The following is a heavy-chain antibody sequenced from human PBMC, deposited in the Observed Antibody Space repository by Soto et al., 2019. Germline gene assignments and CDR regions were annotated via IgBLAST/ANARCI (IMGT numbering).Heavy chain of an antibody. CDR1: GYTFSSYA. D-gene: IGHD7-27*01. CDR2: INAGYGNT. J-gene: IGHJ4*02. Sequence: QVHLVQSGAEVRKPGASVKVSCKASGYTFSSYAMHWVRQAPGLRLEWMGWINAGYGNTKSSQKFQDRVTISRDTVASTAYMELTSLRSEDTAVYYCARDTGDGTFDFWGQGTLVTVSS. V-gene: IGHV1-3*01. CDR3: ARDTGDGTFDF.